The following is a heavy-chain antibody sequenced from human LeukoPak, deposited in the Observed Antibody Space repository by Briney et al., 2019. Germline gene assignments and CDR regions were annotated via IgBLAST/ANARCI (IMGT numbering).Heavy chain of an antibody. V-gene: IGHV4-31*03. CDR1: GGSISSGGYY. CDR3: AREGLTGTDY. Sequence: PSETLSLTCTVSGGSISSGGYYWSWIRQHPGKGLEWIGYIYYSGSTYCNPSLKSRVTISVDTSKNQFSLKLSSVTAADTAVYYCAREGLTGTDYWGQGTLVTVSS. D-gene: IGHD1-20*01. CDR2: IYYSGST. J-gene: IGHJ4*02.